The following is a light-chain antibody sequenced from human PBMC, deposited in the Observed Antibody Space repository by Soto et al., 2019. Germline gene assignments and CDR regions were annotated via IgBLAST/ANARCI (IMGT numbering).Light chain of an antibody. CDR2: GAS. CDR1: QSVSSS. CDR3: QQYNNWPYT. J-gene: IGKJ2*01. V-gene: IGKV3-15*01. Sequence: EIVMTQSPATPSVSPGERATLSCRASQSVSSSLAWYQQKPGQAPRLLIYGASTRATGIPARFSGSDSGTEFTLTISSLQSEDFAVYFCQQYNNWPYTFGQGTKLEIK.